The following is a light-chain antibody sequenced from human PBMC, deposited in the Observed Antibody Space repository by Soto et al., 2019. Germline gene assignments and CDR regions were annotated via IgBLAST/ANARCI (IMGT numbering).Light chain of an antibody. Sequence: EIVLTQSPATLSLSPGERATLSCRASQSVSSYLAWYQHKPGQAPRLLIYDTSTRATGIPARFSGSGSGTEFTLTISSLQSEDFAVYYCQQRGTWPTFGQGTKVDIK. CDR2: DTS. CDR3: QQRGTWPT. V-gene: IGKV3-11*01. J-gene: IGKJ1*01. CDR1: QSVSSY.